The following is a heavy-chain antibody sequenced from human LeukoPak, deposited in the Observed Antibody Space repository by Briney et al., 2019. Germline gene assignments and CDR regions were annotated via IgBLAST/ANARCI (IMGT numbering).Heavy chain of an antibody. D-gene: IGHD3-10*01. CDR3: ARGAYGSGSYGDNWFDP. V-gene: IGHV3-23*01. CDR2: INGIGGST. CDR1: GFTFSSYA. J-gene: IGHJ5*02. Sequence: AGSLRLSCAASGFTFSSYAMSWVRQAPGKGLEWVSAINGIGGSTYYADSVKGRFTISRDNSKNTLYLQMNSLRAEDTAVYYCARGAYGSGSYGDNWFDPWGQGTLVTVSS.